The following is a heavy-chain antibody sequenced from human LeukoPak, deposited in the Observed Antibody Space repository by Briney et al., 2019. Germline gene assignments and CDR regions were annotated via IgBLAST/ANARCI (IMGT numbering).Heavy chain of an antibody. CDR3: ARPIRITMVRGVISAAADAFDI. J-gene: IGHJ3*02. Sequence: ASVKVSCKASGYTFTGYYMHWVRQAPGQGLEWMGWINPNSGGTNYAQKFQGRVTMTRDTSISTAYMELSRLRSDDTAVYYCARPIRITMVRGVISAAADAFDIWGQGTMVTVSS. V-gene: IGHV1-2*02. CDR1: GYTFTGYY. CDR2: INPNSGGT. D-gene: IGHD3-10*01.